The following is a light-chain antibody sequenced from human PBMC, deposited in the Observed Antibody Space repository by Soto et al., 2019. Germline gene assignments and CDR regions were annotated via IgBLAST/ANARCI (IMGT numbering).Light chain of an antibody. CDR3: QQSYITLSYS. V-gene: IGKV1-39*01. CDR1: RNISSD. Sequence: IQMTQSPSSLSASVGDRVTLSCRASRNISSDLNWYQLKPGKAPKLLIYRASTLQNWFPSRFSRRWSVTDFSLTITTLQPEDFSTYSCQQSYITLSYSFGQGTKVEIK. CDR2: RAS. J-gene: IGKJ2*01.